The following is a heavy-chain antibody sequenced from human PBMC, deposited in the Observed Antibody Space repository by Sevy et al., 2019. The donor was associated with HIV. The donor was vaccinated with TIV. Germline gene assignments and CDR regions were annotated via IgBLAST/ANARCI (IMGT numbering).Heavy chain of an antibody. J-gene: IGHJ4*02. V-gene: IGHV3-49*04. D-gene: IGHD6-19*01. CDR2: IKTKTCGGTT. CDR1: GFTFSDYA. CDR3: TRDLYGSGWFYFDY. Sequence: GGSLRLSCTASGFTFSDYAMSWVRQAPGKGLEWVGFIKTKTCGGTTEYAASGKGRFIISRDDSKNIAYLQMNSLKTEDTAVYYCTRDLYGSGWFYFDYWGQGTLVTVSS.